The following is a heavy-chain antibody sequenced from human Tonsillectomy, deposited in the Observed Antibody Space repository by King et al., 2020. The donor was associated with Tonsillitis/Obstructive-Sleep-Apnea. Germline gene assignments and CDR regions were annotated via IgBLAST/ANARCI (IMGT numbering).Heavy chain of an antibody. V-gene: IGHV1-24*01. J-gene: IGHJ4*02. CDR2: FDPEDGET. D-gene: IGHD1-26*01. CDR1: GYTLTELS. CDR3: ATLIVGATSNYFDY. Sequence: QLVQSGTEVKKPGASVRVSCKVSGYTLTELSLHWVRQAPGKGLEWMGGFDPEDGETIYAQKFQGRVTMTEDTSTDTAYMELSSLRSEDTAVYYCATLIVGATSNYFDYWGQGTLVTVSS.